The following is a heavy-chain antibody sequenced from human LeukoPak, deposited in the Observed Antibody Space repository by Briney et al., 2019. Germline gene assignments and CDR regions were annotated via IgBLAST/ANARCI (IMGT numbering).Heavy chain of an antibody. CDR2: IYYSGST. J-gene: IGHJ5*02. V-gene: IGHV4-30-4*01. D-gene: IGHD3-22*01. CDR1: GGSISSGDYY. CDR3: ARDAPVSNYYDSSGYFS. Sequence: SETLSLTCTVSGGSISSGDYYWSWIRQPPGKGLEWIGYIYYSGSTYYNPSLKSRVTISVDTSKNQFSLKLSSVTAADTAVYYCARDAPVSNYYDSSGYFSWGQGTLVTVSS.